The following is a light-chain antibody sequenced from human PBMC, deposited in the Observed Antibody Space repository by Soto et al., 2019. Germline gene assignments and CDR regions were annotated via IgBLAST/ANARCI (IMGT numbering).Light chain of an antibody. V-gene: IGKV1-17*01. Sequence: DIQMTQSPSSLSASVGDRVTITCRASQGIGNDLGWYQQKPGKAPKRLMYAASSLQSGVPSRFSGSGSGTAFTLIISSLQPEDFAIYYCLQQNTYPWTFAQGTKVEIK. J-gene: IGKJ1*01. CDR3: LQQNTYPWT. CDR1: QGIGND. CDR2: AAS.